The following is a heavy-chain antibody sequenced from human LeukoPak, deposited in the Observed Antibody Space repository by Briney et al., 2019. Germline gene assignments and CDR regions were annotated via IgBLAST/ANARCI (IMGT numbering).Heavy chain of an antibody. CDR3: ASNVAVAGAFDI. V-gene: IGHV1-8*01. Sequence: ASVKVSCKASGYTFTSYDINWVRQATGQALKCMGWMNPNRGNTCYAKRFQGRVTMTRNTSISTANMELSSLRSEDTAVYYCASNVAVAGAFDIWGQGTMVTVSS. J-gene: IGHJ3*02. CDR2: MNPNRGNT. D-gene: IGHD6-19*01. CDR1: GYTFTSYD.